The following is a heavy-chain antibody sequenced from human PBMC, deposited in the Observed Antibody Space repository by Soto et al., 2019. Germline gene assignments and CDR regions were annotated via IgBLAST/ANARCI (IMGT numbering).Heavy chain of an antibody. CDR2: TYYNGDT. CDR1: DDSFRGADYY. J-gene: IGHJ4*02. V-gene: IGHV4-61*08. Sequence: PSETLSLTCTVSDDSFRGADYYWSWIRQPLGKGPEWIGYTYYNGDTKYNPALKSRVTMSVDTSKNQFSLRLSSVTDADTAVYFCARGAGYIDGWRTFDFWGRGILVTVSS. CDR3: ARGAGYIDGWRTFDF. D-gene: IGHD6-19*01.